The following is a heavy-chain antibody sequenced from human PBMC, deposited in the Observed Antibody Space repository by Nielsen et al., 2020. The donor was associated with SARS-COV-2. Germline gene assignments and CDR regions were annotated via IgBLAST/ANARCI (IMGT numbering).Heavy chain of an antibody. Sequence: GESLKISCAASGFTFSSYGMHWVRQAPGKGLEWVAVIWYDGSNKYYADSVKGRFTISRDNSKNTLYLQMNSLRAEDTAVYYCASGSSPYYYYGMDVWGQGTTVTVSS. CDR3: ASGSSPYYYYGMDV. J-gene: IGHJ6*02. V-gene: IGHV3-33*01. CDR1: GFTFSSYG. D-gene: IGHD1-26*01. CDR2: IWYDGSNK.